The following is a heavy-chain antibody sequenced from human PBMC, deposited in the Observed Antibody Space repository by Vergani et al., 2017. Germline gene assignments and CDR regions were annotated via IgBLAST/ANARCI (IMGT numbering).Heavy chain of an antibody. J-gene: IGHJ4*02. CDR3: AREVNGRIGY. Sequence: QVQLVESGGGVVQPGRSLRLSCAASGFTFSSYGMHWVRQAPGKGLEWVAVIWYDGSNKYYADSVKGRFTISRDSSKNTLYLQMNSLRAEDTAVYYCAREVNGRIGYWGQGTLVTVSS. CDR2: IWYDGSNK. CDR1: GFTFSSYG. V-gene: IGHV3-33*01. D-gene: IGHD1-1*01.